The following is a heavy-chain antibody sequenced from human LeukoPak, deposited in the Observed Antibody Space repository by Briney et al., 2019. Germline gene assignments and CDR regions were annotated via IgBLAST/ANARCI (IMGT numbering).Heavy chain of an antibody. V-gene: IGHV3-23*01. D-gene: IGHD6-19*01. CDR3: AKDPAVANTARRFQH. CDR1: GFTFSSYA. J-gene: IGHJ1*01. Sequence: PGGSLRLSCAASGFTFSSYAMSWVRQAPGKGLGWVSAISGSGASTYYADSVKGRFTISRDNSKNTLYLQMNSLRVEDTAVYYCAKDPAVANTARRFQHWGQGTLVTVTS. CDR2: ISGSGAST.